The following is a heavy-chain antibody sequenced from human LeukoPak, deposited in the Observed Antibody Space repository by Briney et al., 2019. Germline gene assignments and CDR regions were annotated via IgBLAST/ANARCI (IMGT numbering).Heavy chain of an antibody. Sequence: GGSLRLSCAASGFTFSSYAMSWVRQAPGKALEWVSVISASSTGSNTYYADSVKGRFAISRDSSTNTLYLQMNSLRAEDTAVYYCAKDVHLGCSGGTCYPWGYWGQGTLVTVSS. D-gene: IGHD2-15*01. V-gene: IGHV3-23*01. CDR1: GFTFSSYA. J-gene: IGHJ4*02. CDR3: AKDVHLGCSGGTCYPWGY. CDR2: ISASSTGSNT.